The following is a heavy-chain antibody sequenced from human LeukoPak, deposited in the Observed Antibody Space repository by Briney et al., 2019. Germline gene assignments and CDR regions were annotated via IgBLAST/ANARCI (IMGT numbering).Heavy chain of an antibody. V-gene: IGHV4-61*02. CDR1: GGSIGSGSYY. Sequence: SQTLSLTCTVSGGSIGSGSYYWSWIRQPAGKGLEWIGRIYTSGSTNYNPSLKSRVTISVDTSKNQFSLKLSSVTAADTAVYYCASGIVSGSFDYWGQGTLVTVSS. D-gene: IGHD1-26*01. J-gene: IGHJ4*02. CDR3: ASGIVSGSFDY. CDR2: IYTSGST.